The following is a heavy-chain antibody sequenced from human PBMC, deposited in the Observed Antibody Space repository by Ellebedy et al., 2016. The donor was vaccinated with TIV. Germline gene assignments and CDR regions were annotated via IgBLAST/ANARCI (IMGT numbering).Heavy chain of an antibody. V-gene: IGHV4-61*08. CDR3: VRLRKRQHIVVVTSTQGGMDV. D-gene: IGHD2-21*02. CDR2: IYYGGSA. Sequence: SDTLSLTXTVSGGSFTSGAYYWSWIRQPPGKGLDWIGCIYYGGSANYNPSFKSRVTISLDTSKNQFSLRVSSLTAADTAVYYCVRLRKRQHIVVVTSTQGGMDVWGQGTTGTVSS. CDR1: GGSFTSGAYY. J-gene: IGHJ6*02.